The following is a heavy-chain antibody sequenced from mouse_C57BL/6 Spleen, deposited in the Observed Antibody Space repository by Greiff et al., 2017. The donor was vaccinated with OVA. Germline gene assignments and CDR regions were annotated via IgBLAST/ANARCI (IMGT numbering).Heavy chain of an antibody. D-gene: IGHD1-1*01. CDR1: GYTFTSYW. V-gene: IGHV1-53*01. CDR3: ARGGSSYVYYFDY. CDR2: INPSNGGT. Sequence: QVQLQQPGTELVKPGASVKLSCKASGYTFTSYWMHWVKQRPGQGLEWIGNINPSNGGTNYNEKFKSKATLTVDKSTSTAYMQLSSLTSEDSAVYYCARGGSSYVYYFDYWGQGTTLTVSS. J-gene: IGHJ2*01.